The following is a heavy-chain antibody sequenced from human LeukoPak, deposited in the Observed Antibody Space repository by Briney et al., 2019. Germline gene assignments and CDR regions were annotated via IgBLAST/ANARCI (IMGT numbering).Heavy chain of an antibody. CDR1: GFTFSSYS. CDR2: ISSSSSYI. J-gene: IGHJ4*02. D-gene: IGHD3-22*01. V-gene: IGHV3-21*01. Sequence: GGSLRLSCAASGFTFSSYSMNWVRQAPGKGLEWVSYISSSSSYIYYADSVKGRFTISRDNAKNSLYLQMNSLRAEDTAVYYRARTYYDSSGYYQGEFDYWGQGTLMTVSS. CDR3: ARTYYDSSGYYQGEFDY.